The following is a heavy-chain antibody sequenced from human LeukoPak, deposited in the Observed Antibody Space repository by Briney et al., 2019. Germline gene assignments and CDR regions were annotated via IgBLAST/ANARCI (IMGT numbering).Heavy chain of an antibody. CDR1: GLTFGDYA. D-gene: IGHD3-16*02. CDR3: TRDIVTRTFDI. V-gene: IGHV3-49*04. J-gene: IGHJ3*02. Sequence: GGSLRLSCTASGLTFGDYAMSWVRQAPGKGLEWVGFIRSKAYGGTTEYAASVKGRFTISRDDSKSIAYLQMNSLKTEDTAVYYCTRDIVTRTFDIWGQGTMVTVSS. CDR2: IRSKAYGGTT.